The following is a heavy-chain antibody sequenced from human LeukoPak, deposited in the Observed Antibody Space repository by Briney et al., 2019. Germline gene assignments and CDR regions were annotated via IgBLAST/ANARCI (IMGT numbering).Heavy chain of an antibody. D-gene: IGHD3-10*01. CDR3: ARGSRLLWFGEQIFDY. Sequence: ASVKVSCKASGYAFTDYYMHWVRQAPGQGLEWMGWINPNSGGTNYAQKFQGRVTMTRDTSISTAYMELSRLRSDDTAVYYCARGSRLLWFGEQIFDYWGQGTLVTVSS. V-gene: IGHV1-2*02. CDR1: GYAFTDYY. CDR2: INPNSGGT. J-gene: IGHJ4*02.